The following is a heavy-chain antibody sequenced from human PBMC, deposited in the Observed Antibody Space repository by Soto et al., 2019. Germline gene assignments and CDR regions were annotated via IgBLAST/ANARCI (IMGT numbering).Heavy chain of an antibody. CDR1: GFTFSNYA. D-gene: IGHD3-22*01. J-gene: IGHJ4*02. Sequence: PVGSLRLSCAASGFTFSNYAMNWVRQAPGKGLEWVSTISGRGGSTYYADSVKGRFTISRDNSKSILYLQMNSLRAEDTAVYYCAKATMTLVVIRLDSWGQGTLVTVPS. CDR3: AKATMTLVVIRLDS. CDR2: ISGRGGST. V-gene: IGHV3-23*01.